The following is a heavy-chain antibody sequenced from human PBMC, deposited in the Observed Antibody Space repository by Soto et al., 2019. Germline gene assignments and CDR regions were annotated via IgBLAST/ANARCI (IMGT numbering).Heavy chain of an antibody. V-gene: IGHV3-23*01. D-gene: IGHD2-15*01. CDR1: GFTFSSYA. J-gene: IGHJ3*02. CDR2: ISGSGGST. CDR3: AKDLDIVVVVAATNAFDI. Sequence: PGGSLRLSCAASGFTFSSYAMSWVRQAPGKGLEWVSAISGSGGSTYYADSVKGRFTISRDNSKNTLYLQMNSLRAEDTAVYYCAKDLDIVVVVAATNAFDIWGQGTMVTVS.